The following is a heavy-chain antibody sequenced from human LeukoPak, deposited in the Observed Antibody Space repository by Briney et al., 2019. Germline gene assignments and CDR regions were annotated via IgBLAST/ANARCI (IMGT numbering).Heavy chain of an antibody. CDR1: GFTFRSYA. D-gene: IGHD2-21*02. V-gene: IGHV3-23*01. Sequence: GGSLRLSCAASGFTFRSYAMNWVRQAPGKGLEWVSAISGSGGSTYYADSMKGRFTISRDNAKNSLYLQMNSLRAEDTAVYYCARDGSRGNLVTAPDYWGQGTLVTVSS. J-gene: IGHJ4*02. CDR3: ARDGSRGNLVTAPDY. CDR2: ISGSGGST.